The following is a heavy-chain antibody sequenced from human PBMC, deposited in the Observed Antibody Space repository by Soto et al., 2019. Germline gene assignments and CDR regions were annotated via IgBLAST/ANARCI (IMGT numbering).Heavy chain of an antibody. CDR2: INHSGST. CDR1: GGSFSGYY. CDR3: ARGRGVYCTNGVCPYYFDY. V-gene: IGHV4-34*01. D-gene: IGHD2-8*01. J-gene: IGHJ4*02. Sequence: QVQLQQWGAGLLKPSETLSLTCAVYGGSFSGYYWSWIRQPPGKGLEWIGEINHSGSTNYNPSLKSRVTISVGTSKNQFSLKLSSVTAADTAVYYCARGRGVYCTNGVCPYYFDYWGQGTLVTVSS.